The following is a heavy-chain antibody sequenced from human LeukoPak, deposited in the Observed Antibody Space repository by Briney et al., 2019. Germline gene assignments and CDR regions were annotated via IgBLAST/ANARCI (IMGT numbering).Heavy chain of an antibody. V-gene: IGHV3-48*01. J-gene: IGHJ4*02. D-gene: IGHD3-16*01. CDR2: ISSSNI. Sequence: GGSLRLSCAASGFIFSTYSMSWVRQAPGKGLEWVSSISSSNIYYADSVRGRFTISRDNAKNSLYLQMNSLRADDTAAYYCAREGGFDYWGQGTLVTVSS. CDR1: GFIFSTYS. CDR3: AREGGFDY.